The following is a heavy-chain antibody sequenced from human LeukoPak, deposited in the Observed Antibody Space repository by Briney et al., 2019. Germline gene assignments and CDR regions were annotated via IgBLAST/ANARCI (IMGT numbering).Heavy chain of an antibody. CDR2: IYNGVNT. CDR1: GASVSSAIY. D-gene: IGHD1-26*01. CDR3: ARSRAFNSGAFDP. V-gene: IGHV4-61*01. Sequence: TSETLSLTCTVSGASVSSAIYWTWIRQPPGKGVEWIAHIYNGVNTNYNPSLKSRVTISVDTSKNQFSLRLNSVTAADTAVYYCARSRAFNSGAFDPWGQGSLVTVSS. J-gene: IGHJ5*02.